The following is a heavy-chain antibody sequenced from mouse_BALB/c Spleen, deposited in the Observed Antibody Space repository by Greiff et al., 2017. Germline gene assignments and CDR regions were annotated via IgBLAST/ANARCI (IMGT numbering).Heavy chain of an antibody. CDR2: ISSGGSYT. J-gene: IGHJ2*01. CDR3: ARRGYPHLDY. D-gene: IGHD3-1*01. CDR1: GFTFSSYA. Sequence: EVKLVESGGGLVKPGGSLKLSCAASGFTFSSYAMSWVRQTPEKRLEWVATISSGGSYTYYPDSVKGRFTISRDNAKNTLYLQMSSLRSEDTAMYYCARRGYPHLDYWGQGTTLTVSS. V-gene: IGHV5-9-3*01.